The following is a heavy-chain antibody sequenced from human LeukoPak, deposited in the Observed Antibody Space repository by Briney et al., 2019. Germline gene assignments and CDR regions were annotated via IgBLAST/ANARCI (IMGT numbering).Heavy chain of an antibody. CDR2: ISSSSSYI. CDR3: ARESRDPSGSYFDY. CDR1: GFTFSSYS. V-gene: IGHV3-21*01. Sequence: GGSLRLSCAASGFTFSSYSMNWVRQAPGKGLEWVSSISSSSSYIYYADSVKGRFTIPRDNAKNSLYLQMNSLRAEDTAVYYCARESRDPSGSYFDYWGQGTLVTVSS. J-gene: IGHJ4*02. D-gene: IGHD1-26*01.